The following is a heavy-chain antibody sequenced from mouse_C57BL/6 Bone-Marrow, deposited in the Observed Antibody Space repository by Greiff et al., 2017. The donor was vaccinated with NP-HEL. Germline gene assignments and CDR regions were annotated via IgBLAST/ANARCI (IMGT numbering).Heavy chain of an antibody. J-gene: IGHJ2*01. CDR3: ARRGSSGY. D-gene: IGHD3-2*02. CDR2: IYPSDSAT. CDR1: GYTFTSYW. Sequence: QVQLQQPGAELVRPGSSVKLSCKASGYTFTSYWMDWVKQRPGQGLEWIGNIYPSDSATHYNQKFKDKATLTVDQSSSTAYMQLSSLTSEDSAVDYGARRGSSGYWGQGTTLTVSS. V-gene: IGHV1-61*01.